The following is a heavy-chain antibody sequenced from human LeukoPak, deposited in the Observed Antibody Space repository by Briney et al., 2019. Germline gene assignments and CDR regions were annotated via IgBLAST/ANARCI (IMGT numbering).Heavy chain of an antibody. CDR2: INHSGST. CDR1: GGSFSGYY. J-gene: IGHJ5*02. V-gene: IGHV4-34*01. Sequence: PSETLSLTCAVYGGSFSGYYWSWIRQPPGKGLEWIGEINHSGSTNYNPSLKSRVTISVDTSKNQFSLKLSSVTAADTAVYYCARHQGPIVRFDPWGQGTLVTVSS. D-gene: IGHD2-15*01. CDR3: ARHQGPIVRFDP.